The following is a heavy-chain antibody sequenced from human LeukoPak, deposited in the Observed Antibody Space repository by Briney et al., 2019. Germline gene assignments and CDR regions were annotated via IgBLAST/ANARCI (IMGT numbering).Heavy chain of an antibody. CDR3: ARVGDYGDYVLDY. V-gene: IGHV4-30-4*01. Sequence: SETLSLTCAVSGGSISSGDYYWSWVRQPPGKGLEWIGYIYYSGSTYYNPSLKSRVTISVDTSKNQFSLKLSSVTAADTAVYYCARVGDYGDYVLDYWGQGTLVTVSS. D-gene: IGHD4-17*01. CDR2: IYYSGST. CDR1: GGSISSGDYY. J-gene: IGHJ4*02.